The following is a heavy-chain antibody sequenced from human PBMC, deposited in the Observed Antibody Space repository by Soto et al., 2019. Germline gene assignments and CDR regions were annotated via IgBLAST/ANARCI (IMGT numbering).Heavy chain of an antibody. D-gene: IGHD5-18*01. CDR3: ARGGGGYSYGYSNPGDY. CDR1: GFTFISYA. V-gene: IGHV3-23*01. Sequence: EVQLLESGGGLVQPGGSLRLSCAASGFTFISYAMSWVRQAPGKGLEWVSAISGSGGSTYYADSVKGRFTISRDNSKNTLYLQMNSLRAEDTAVYYCARGGGGYSYGYSNPGDYWGQGTLVTVSS. J-gene: IGHJ4*02. CDR2: ISGSGGST.